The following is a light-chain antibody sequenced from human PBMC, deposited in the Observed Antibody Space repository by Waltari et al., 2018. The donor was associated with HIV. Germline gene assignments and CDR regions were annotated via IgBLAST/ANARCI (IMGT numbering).Light chain of an antibody. V-gene: IGLV3-21*01. CDR3: QVWDTTSDHWV. CDR1: NIGSKS. J-gene: IGLJ3*02. CDR2: DNG. Sequence: SYVLTQPPSVSVGPGQTARITCGGNNIGSKSVHWYQQRPGQAPVLVINDNGDRPSGIPERFSGSNSENTATLTISRVEVGDEADYYCQVWDTTSDHWVFGGGTKVTAL.